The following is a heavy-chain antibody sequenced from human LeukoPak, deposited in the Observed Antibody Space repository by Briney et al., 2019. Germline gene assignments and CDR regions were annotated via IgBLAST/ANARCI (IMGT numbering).Heavy chain of an antibody. CDR2: ISGSGGST. CDR1: GFTFSSYA. D-gene: IGHD5-12*01. Sequence: GGSLRLSCAASGFTFSSYAMRWVRQAPGKGLEFVSAISGSGGSTYYADSVKGRFTISRDNSKITLYLQMNSLTAEDTAVYYCAKDRGSWLRSPLDYWGQGTLFTVSS. V-gene: IGHV3-23*01. CDR3: AKDRGSWLRSPLDY. J-gene: IGHJ4*02.